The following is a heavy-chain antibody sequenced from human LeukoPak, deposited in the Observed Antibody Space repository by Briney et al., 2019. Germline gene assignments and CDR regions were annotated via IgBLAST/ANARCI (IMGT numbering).Heavy chain of an antibody. CDR2: IYTSGST. CDR1: GGSISSGSYY. V-gene: IGHV4-61*02. J-gene: IGHJ4*02. CDR3: ARVGSGYLYYFDY. Sequence: PSETLSLTCTVSGGSISSGSYYWSWIRQPAGKGLEWIGRIYTSGSTNYNPSLKSRVTISVDTSKNQFSLKLSSVTAADTAVYYCARVGSGYLYYFDYWGQGTLVTVSS. D-gene: IGHD3-22*01.